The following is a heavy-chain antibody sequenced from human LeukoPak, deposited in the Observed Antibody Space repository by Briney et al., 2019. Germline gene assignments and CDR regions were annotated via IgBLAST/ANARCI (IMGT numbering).Heavy chain of an antibody. D-gene: IGHD3-22*01. J-gene: IGHJ4*02. Sequence: PSETLSLTCAVSGFSISGGYFWGWFRQPPGKGLEWIASIFHSGRTYYNPSLRSRVTISIDTSKNQFSLTLSSVTAAYPAVYYCARDRYYYDNSGSTFDYWGQGTLVTVSS. CDR3: ARDRYYYDNSGSTFDY. CDR2: IFHSGRT. V-gene: IGHV4-38-2*02. CDR1: GFSISGGYF.